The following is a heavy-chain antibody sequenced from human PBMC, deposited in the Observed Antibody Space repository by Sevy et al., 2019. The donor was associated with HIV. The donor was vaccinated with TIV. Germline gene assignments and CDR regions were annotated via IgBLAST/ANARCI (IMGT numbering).Heavy chain of an antibody. CDR3: ARAPPVRSGDDSLNWFDP. CDR2: IFYTGDT. Sequence: SETLSLTCTVSYGYISGYHWSWIRQPPGKSLEYIGYIFYTGDTNYNPSLKSRVTMSIDTSKNQFSLKVTSVTAADTAVYYCARAPPVRSGDDSLNWFDPWGQGTLVTVSS. CDR1: YGYISGYH. D-gene: IGHD5-12*01. J-gene: IGHJ5*02. V-gene: IGHV4-59*01.